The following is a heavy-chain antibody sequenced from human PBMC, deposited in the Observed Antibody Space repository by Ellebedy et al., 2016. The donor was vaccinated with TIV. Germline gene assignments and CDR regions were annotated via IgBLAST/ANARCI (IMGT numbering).Heavy chain of an antibody. CDR2: ISSSSSTI. CDR1: GFTFSSYS. J-gene: IGHJ4*02. CDR3: AGHGDRAMTH. Sequence: GESLKISCAASGFTFSSYSMNWVRQAPGKGLEWVSYISSSSSTIYYADSVKGRFTISRDNAKNSLYLQMSSLRAEDTAVYYCAGHGDRAMTHWGQGTLVTVSS. D-gene: IGHD5-18*01. V-gene: IGHV3-48*01.